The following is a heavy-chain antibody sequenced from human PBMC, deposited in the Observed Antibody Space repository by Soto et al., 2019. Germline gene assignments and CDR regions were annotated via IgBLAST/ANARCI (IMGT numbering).Heavy chain of an antibody. CDR2: IYYSGST. Sequence: PSETLSLTCTVSGGSISSYYWSWVRQPPGKGLEWIGYIYYSGSTNYNPSLKSRVTISVDTSKNQFSLKLSSVTAADTAVYYCERDQGSGWYDYWGQGTLVTVSS. D-gene: IGHD6-19*01. CDR3: ERDQGSGWYDY. V-gene: IGHV4-59*01. J-gene: IGHJ4*02. CDR1: GGSISSYY.